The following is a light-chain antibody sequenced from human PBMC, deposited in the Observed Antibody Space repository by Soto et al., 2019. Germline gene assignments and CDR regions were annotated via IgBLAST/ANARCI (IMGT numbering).Light chain of an antibody. J-gene: IGKJ5*01. CDR2: DAS. CDR3: QKRSNLHPIS. V-gene: IGKV3-11*01. Sequence: ELVLTQSPATLYLSPGETATLSCRASQSVSNYLAWYQQKPGQAPRLLIYDASNRATGIPARFSGSGSGTAFTIAISSLETEDFAVYYGQKRSNLHPISFGQGTRLAIK. CDR1: QSVSNY.